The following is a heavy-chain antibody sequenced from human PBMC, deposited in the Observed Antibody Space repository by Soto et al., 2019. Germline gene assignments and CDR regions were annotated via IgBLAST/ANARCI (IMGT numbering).Heavy chain of an antibody. V-gene: IGHV3-23*01. CDR2: ISAGGAGT. CDR3: AKDRGGTGWRFDY. J-gene: IGHJ4*02. Sequence: GGSLRLSCVASGFTFGNYAMTWVRQAPGKGLEWVSAISAGGAGTYYADSVKGRLTISRDNFNNTLYLQMNSLRAEDTAVYYCAKDRGGTGWRFDYWGQGALVTVSS. D-gene: IGHD6-19*01. CDR1: GFTFGNYA.